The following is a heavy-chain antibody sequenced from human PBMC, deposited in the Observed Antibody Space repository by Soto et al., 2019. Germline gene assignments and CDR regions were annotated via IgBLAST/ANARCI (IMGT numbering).Heavy chain of an antibody. J-gene: IGHJ4*02. D-gene: IGHD3-22*01. V-gene: IGHV3-74*01. CDR1: GFTFNTYW. CDR2: INSDGSST. CDR3: ARYPYDSSGFFDH. Sequence: GGSLRLSCAASGFTFNTYWMHWVRQAPGKGLVWVSRINSDGSSTSYADSVKGRFTISRDNAKNTLYLQMKGLRAEDTAVYYCARYPYDSSGFFDHWGQGALVTVSS.